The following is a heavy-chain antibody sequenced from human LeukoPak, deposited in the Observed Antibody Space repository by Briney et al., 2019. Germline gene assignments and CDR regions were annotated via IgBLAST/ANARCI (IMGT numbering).Heavy chain of an antibody. D-gene: IGHD3-10*01. CDR3: ERDMRRVAGSSGYYYYYYMDV. Sequence: GGSLRLSCAASGFTFSSYWMSWVRQAPGKGLEWVAHIKQDGSEKYYVDSVKGRFTISRDKAKNTLYLQMNSLRAEDTAVYYCERDMRRVAGSSGYYYYYYMDVWGKGTTVTVSS. CDR1: GFTFSSYW. V-gene: IGHV3-7*01. CDR2: IKQDGSEK. J-gene: IGHJ6*03.